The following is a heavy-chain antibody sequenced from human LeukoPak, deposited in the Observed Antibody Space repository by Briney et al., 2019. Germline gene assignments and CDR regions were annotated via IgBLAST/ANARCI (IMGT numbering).Heavy chain of an antibody. CDR3: ARGYYYDSSGYSNYFDY. D-gene: IGHD3-22*01. V-gene: IGHV4-59*01. J-gene: IGHJ4*02. CDR1: GGSISSYC. Sequence: PSETLSLTCTVSGGSISSYCWSWIRQPPGKGLEWIGYIYYSGSTNYNPSLKSRVTISVDTSKNQFSLKLSSVTAADTAVYYCARGYYYDSSGYSNYFDYWGQGTLVTVSS. CDR2: IYYSGST.